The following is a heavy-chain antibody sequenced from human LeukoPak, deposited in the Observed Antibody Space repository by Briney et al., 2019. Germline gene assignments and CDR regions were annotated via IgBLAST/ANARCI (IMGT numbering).Heavy chain of an antibody. D-gene: IGHD3-3*01. V-gene: IGHV4-59*01. CDR1: GGSISNYY. J-gene: IGHJ5*02. CDR3: ARVGKPYYDFWSGYGNWFDA. CDR2: SYYSGST. Sequence: KPSETPSLTCTVSGGSISNYYWRWIRQPPGKGLERIGYSYYSGSTTYNPSLKSRVTMSVDTSKNQFSLKLSSVTAADTAVYYCARVGKPYYDFWSGYGNWFDAWGQGTLVTVSS.